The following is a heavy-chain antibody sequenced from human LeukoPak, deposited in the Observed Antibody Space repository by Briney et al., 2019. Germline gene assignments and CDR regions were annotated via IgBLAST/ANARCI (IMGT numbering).Heavy chain of an antibody. CDR1: GLTFSSYG. J-gene: IGHJ4*01. D-gene: IGHD1-14*01. Sequence: GGSLRLSCAASGLTFSSYGMHWVRQAPGKGLEWVAVISYDGSNKYYADSAKGRFTTSRDNSKNTLYRQMNSLRADDTAVYYCANNNRYLTSPPGGYWGHGALVTVSS. CDR3: ANNNRYLTSPPGGY. V-gene: IGHV3-30*18. CDR2: ISYDGSNK.